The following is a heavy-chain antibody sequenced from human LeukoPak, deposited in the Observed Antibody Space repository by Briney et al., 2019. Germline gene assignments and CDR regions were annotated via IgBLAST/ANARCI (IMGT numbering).Heavy chain of an antibody. CDR1: GFTFSSYA. Sequence: PGGALRLSCAASGFTFSSYAMHWLRQAPGQGLEWMGVINLSAGTTNYAQKFQGRATMTRGMSTSTVYMELSSLTSEDTAVYHCAREMGVGSTMGYFYYWGQGTLVTVSS. CDR3: AREMGVGSTMGYFYY. J-gene: IGHJ4*02. D-gene: IGHD1-26*01. CDR2: INLSAGTT. V-gene: IGHV1-46*01.